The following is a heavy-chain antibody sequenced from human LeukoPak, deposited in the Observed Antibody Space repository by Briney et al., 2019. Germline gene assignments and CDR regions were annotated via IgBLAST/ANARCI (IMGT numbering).Heavy chain of an antibody. D-gene: IGHD3-22*01. Sequence: GGSLRLSCAASGFTFSSYWMSWVRQAPGEGLEWVANIKQDGSEKYYVDSVKGRFTISRDNAKNSLYLQMNSLRAEDTAVYYCARDWSPYYYDSSGYLLFDYWGQGTLVTVSS. V-gene: IGHV3-7*01. CDR2: IKQDGSEK. CDR1: GFTFSSYW. CDR3: ARDWSPYYYDSSGYLLFDY. J-gene: IGHJ4*02.